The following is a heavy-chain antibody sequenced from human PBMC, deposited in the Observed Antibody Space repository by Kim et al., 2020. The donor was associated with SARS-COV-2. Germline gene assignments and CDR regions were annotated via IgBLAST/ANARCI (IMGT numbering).Heavy chain of an antibody. J-gene: IGHJ4*02. CDR3: ARDFAPFY. V-gene: IGHV3-66*01. CDR2: IYSDGST. CDR1: GFTVSSNY. Sequence: GGSLRLSCEVSGFTVSSNYMSWVRQAPGKGLEWVSVIYSDGSTFYTDSVRVRFTISRDNSKNTVYLQMNSLRVEDTAVYYCARDFAPFYWGQGTLVTVSS.